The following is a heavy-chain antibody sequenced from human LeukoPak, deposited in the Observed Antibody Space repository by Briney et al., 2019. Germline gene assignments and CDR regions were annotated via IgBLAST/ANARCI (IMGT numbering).Heavy chain of an antibody. V-gene: IGHV1-18*01. Sequence: ASVKVSCKTSGYSENFYGITWVRQVAGQGLEWMGWISAQHGQTEYAPNSQDRVTMTTDTYTNTAYMELRSLRSDDTAVYYCARGMSPRLNWFDPWGQGTLVTVSS. CDR3: ARGMSPRLNWFDP. CDR2: ISAQHGQT. CDR1: GYSENFYG. J-gene: IGHJ5*02.